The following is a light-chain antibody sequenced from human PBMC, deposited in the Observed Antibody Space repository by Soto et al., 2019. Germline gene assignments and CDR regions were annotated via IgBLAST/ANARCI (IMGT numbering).Light chain of an antibody. CDR2: EVS. Sequence: QSVLTQPRSVSGSPGQSVTISCTGTSSDVGHYNYVSWYQHHPGKTPKLMIYEVSNRPSGVSNRFSGSKSGNMASLTISGLQAEDEADYYCCSYTSSNTFVFGSGTKVTVL. V-gene: IGLV2-14*01. CDR1: SSDVGHYNY. J-gene: IGLJ1*01. CDR3: CSYTSSNTFV.